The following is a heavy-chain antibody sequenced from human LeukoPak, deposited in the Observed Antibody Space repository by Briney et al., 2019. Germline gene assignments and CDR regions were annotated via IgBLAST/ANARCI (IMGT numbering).Heavy chain of an antibody. Sequence: SETLSLTCTVSGGSISSYYWSWIRQPPGKGLEWIGSIYYSGRTYYNPSLKSRVTISVDTSKNQFSLKLSSVTAADTAVYYCARYSSAYYYDFHYWGQGTLVTVSS. J-gene: IGHJ4*02. D-gene: IGHD3-22*01. CDR3: ARYSSAYYYDFHY. CDR2: IYYSGRT. V-gene: IGHV4-59*05. CDR1: GGSISSYY.